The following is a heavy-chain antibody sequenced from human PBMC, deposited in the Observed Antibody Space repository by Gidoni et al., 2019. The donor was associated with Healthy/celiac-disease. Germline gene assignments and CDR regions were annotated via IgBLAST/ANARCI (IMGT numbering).Heavy chain of an antibody. CDR3: AKDYIVVVTAMGGGFDY. CDR1: GFTFSSYG. D-gene: IGHD2-21*02. V-gene: IGHV3-30*18. Sequence: QVQLVESGGGVVQPGRSLRLSCAASGFTFSSYGMHWVRQAPGKGLEWVAVISYDGSNKYYADSVKGRFTISRDKSKNTLYLQMNSLRAEDTAVYYCAKDYIVVVTAMGGGFDYWGQGTLVTVSS. CDR2: ISYDGSNK. J-gene: IGHJ4*02.